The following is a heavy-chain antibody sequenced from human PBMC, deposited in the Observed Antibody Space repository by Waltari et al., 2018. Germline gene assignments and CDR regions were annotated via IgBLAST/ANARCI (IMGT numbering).Heavy chain of an antibody. J-gene: IGHJ1*01. V-gene: IGHV4-39*01. D-gene: IGHD6-19*01. CDR1: GGSISSSSYY. CDR3: ARHVSSVGYSSGRPWELLDEYFQH. CDR2: IYYSGST. Sequence: QLQLQESGPGLVKPSETLSLTCTVSGGSISSSSYYWGWIRQPPGKGLEWIGSIYYSGSTYYNPSLKSRVTISVDTSKNQFSLKLSSVTAADTAVYYCARHVSSVGYSSGRPWELLDEYFQHWGQGTLVTVSS.